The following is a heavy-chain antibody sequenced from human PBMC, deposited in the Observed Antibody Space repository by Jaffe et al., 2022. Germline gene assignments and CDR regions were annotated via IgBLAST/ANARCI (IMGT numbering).Heavy chain of an antibody. J-gene: IGHJ4*02. CDR3: AHIPLRQVRGVIPIFDY. D-gene: IGHD3-10*01. V-gene: IGHV2-5*02. Sequence: QITLKESGPTLVKPTQTLTLTCTFSGFSLSTSGVGVGWIRQPPGKALEWLALIYWDDDKRYSPSLKSRLTITKDTSKNQVVLTMTNMDPVDTATYYCAHIPLRQVRGVIPIFDYWGQGTLVTVSS. CDR1: GFSLSTSGVG. CDR2: IYWDDDK.